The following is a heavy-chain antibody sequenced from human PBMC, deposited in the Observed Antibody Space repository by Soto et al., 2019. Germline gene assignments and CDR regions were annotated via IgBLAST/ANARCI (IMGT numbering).Heavy chain of an antibody. CDR2: IDWDDDK. D-gene: IGHD3-3*01. J-gene: IGHJ6*02. CDR1: GFSLSTRGMC. CDR3: ARTLDQGVGYYYSMDV. V-gene: IGHV2-70*01. Sequence: VSGPTLVNPTQTLTLTCTFSGFSLSTRGMCVSWIRQPPGKALERLALIDWDDDKYYSTSLKTRLTISKDTSKNQVVLTMTNMELVNKATYYCARTLDQGVGYYYSMDVWGPGTMVTVSS.